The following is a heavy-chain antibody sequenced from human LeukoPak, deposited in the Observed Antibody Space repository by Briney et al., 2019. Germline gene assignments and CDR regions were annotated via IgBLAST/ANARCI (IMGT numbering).Heavy chain of an antibody. D-gene: IGHD3-3*01. Sequence: GGSLRLSCAASGFTFSSYAMSWVRQAPGKGLEWVSAISGSGGSTYYADSVKGRFTISRDNSKNTLYLQMNSLRAEDTAVYYCARDLGPGYDFWSGYSIDYWGQGTLVTVSS. J-gene: IGHJ4*02. V-gene: IGHV3-23*01. CDR2: ISGSGGST. CDR1: GFTFSSYA. CDR3: ARDLGPGYDFWSGYSIDY.